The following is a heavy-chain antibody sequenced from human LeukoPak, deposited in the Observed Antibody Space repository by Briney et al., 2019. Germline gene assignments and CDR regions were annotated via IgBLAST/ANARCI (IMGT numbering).Heavy chain of an antibody. Sequence: SVKVSCKASGYTFTSYAISWVRQAPGQGLEWMGRIIPILGIANYAQKFQGRVTITADKSTSTAYMELSSLRSEDTAVYYCARERPYYGSGSYYTPLDYWGQGTLVTVSS. CDR1: GYTFTSYA. V-gene: IGHV1-69*04. D-gene: IGHD3-10*01. CDR3: ARERPYYGSGSYYTPLDY. CDR2: IIPILGIA. J-gene: IGHJ4*02.